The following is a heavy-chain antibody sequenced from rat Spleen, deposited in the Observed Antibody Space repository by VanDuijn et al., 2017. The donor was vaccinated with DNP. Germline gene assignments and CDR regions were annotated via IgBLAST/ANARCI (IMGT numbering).Heavy chain of an antibody. CDR1: GFTFSDYA. CDR3: ATSSYYGYDYGFAY. V-gene: IGHV5S10*01. Sequence: EVQLVESGGGLVQPGNSLKLSCAASGFTFSDYAMAWVRQSPKKGLEWVATIIYDGSSTYYRDSVKGRFTISRDHARSTLYPQMDSLRSEDTATYYCATSSYYGYDYGFAYWGQGTLVTVSS. D-gene: IGHD1-7*01. J-gene: IGHJ3*01. CDR2: IIYDGSST.